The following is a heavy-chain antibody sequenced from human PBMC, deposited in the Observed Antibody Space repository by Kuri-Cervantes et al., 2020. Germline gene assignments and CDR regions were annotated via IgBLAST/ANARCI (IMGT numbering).Heavy chain of an antibody. CDR1: GFTFSNAW. V-gene: IGHV3-15*01. D-gene: IGHD3-22*01. CDR3: AKDRYYYDSSGYY. CDR2: IKSKTDGGTT. Sequence: GGSLRLSCAASGFTFSNAWMSWVRQAPGKGLEWVGRIKSKTDGGTTDYAAPVKGRFTISRDDSKNTLYLQMNSLRAEDTAVYYCAKDRYYYDSSGYYWGQGTLVTVSS. J-gene: IGHJ4*02.